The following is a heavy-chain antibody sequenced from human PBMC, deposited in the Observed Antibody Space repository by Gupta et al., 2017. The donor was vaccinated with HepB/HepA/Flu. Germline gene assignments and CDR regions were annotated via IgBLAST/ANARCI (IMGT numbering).Heavy chain of an antibody. CDR1: GFTFSTYA. V-gene: IGHV3-23*01. D-gene: IGHD3-16*02. J-gene: IGHJ3*02. Sequence: EVQLLESGGGLVQPGGSLRLSCAASGFTFSTYAMNWVRQAPGKGLEWVSVISHSGGTTYYADSVKGRFTISRDNTKNMLYLQMNSLRDEDTALYYCAKNRYTSRDAFDMWGQGTMVTVSS. CDR2: ISHSGGTT. CDR3: AKNRYTSRDAFDM.